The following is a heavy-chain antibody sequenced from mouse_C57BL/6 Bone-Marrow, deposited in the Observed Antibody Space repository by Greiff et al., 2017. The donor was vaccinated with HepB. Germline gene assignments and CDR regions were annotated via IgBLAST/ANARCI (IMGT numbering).Heavy chain of an antibody. J-gene: IGHJ2*01. D-gene: IGHD1-1*01. V-gene: IGHV14-4*01. CDR1: GFNIKDDY. Sequence: EVKLQQSGAELVRPGASVKLSCTASGFNIKDDYMHWVKQRPEQGLEWIGWIDPENGDTEYASKFQGKATITADTSSNTAYLQLSSLTSEDTAVYYCHYYGSSYPDYWGQGTTLTVSS. CDR3: HYYGSSYPDY. CDR2: IDPENGDT.